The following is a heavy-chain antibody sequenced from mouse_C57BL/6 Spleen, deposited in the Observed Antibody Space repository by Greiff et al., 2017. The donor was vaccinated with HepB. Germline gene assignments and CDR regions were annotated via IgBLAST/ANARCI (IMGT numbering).Heavy chain of an antibody. V-gene: IGHV1-50*01. CDR1: GYTFTSYW. Sequence: VQLQQPGAELVKPGASVKLSCKASGYTFTSYWMQWVKQRPGQGLEWIGEIDPSDSYTNYNQKFKGKATLTVDTSSSTAYMQLSSLTSEDSAVYYCASGYGYDDYWGQGTTLTVSS. CDR2: IDPSDSYT. CDR3: ASGYGYDDY. D-gene: IGHD2-2*01. J-gene: IGHJ2*01.